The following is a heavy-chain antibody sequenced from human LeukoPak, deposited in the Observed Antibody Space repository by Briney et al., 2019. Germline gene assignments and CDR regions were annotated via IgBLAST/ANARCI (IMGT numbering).Heavy chain of an antibody. CDR2: IKADGSEK. V-gene: IGHV3-7*05. CDR3: AYRNNFEY. CDR1: GFSFSGHW. J-gene: IGHJ4*02. D-gene: IGHD1-26*01. Sequence: GGPLRLSCAASGFSFSGHWMNWVRQPPGKGLEWVANIKADGSEKYYVDSVKGRFTISRDDAKRTVDLQMDNLRAEDTAIYYCAYRNNFEYWGQGAQVTVSS.